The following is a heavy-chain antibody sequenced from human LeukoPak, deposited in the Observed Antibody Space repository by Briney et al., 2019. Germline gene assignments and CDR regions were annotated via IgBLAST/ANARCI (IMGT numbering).Heavy chain of an antibody. D-gene: IGHD3-16*01. CDR3: ARFGVDYDMDV. J-gene: IGHJ6*02. CDR2: IHYTGKP. CDR1: SGSISGHY. V-gene: IGHV4-59*11. Sequence: LETLSLTCSVSSGSISGHYWTWIRQPPGKGLEWIGQIHYTGKPDYDPALKSRITISVDTSKNQVSLQVSSVTAADSAIYYCARFGVDYDMDVWGHGTTVTVFS.